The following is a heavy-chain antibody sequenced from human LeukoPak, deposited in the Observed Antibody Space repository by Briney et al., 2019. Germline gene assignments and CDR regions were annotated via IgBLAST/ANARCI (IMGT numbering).Heavy chain of an antibody. CDR2: IYRSGST. V-gene: IGHV4-38-2*02. D-gene: IGHD6-19*01. J-gene: IGHJ4*02. CDR3: ARRHSGGWFYY. CDR1: GYSISNGYY. Sequence: PSETLSLTCTVSGYSISNGYYWDWLRQPPGRGLEWIGNIYRSGSTSYNPSLKSRVTISVDTSKNQFSLKVNSVTAADTAVYYCARRHSGGWFYYWGQGTLVTVSS.